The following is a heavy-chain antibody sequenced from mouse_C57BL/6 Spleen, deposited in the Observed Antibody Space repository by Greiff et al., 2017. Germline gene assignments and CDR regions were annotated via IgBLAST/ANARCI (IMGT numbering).Heavy chain of an antibody. V-gene: IGHV1-69*01. D-gene: IGHD2-3*01. CDR3: TGGADGYSGGFAY. CDR1: GYTFTSYW. J-gene: IGHJ3*01. CDR2: IDPSDSYT. Sequence: QVQLQQPGAELVMPGASVKLSCKASGYTFTSYWMHWVKQRPGQGLEWIGEIDPSDSYTNYNQKFKGKSTLTVDKSSSTAYMQLSSLTSEDSAVYYCTGGADGYSGGFAYWGQGTLVTVSA.